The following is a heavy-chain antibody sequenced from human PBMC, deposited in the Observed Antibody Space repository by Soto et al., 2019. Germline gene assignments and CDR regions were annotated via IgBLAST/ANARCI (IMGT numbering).Heavy chain of an antibody. D-gene: IGHD3-22*01. CDR1: GFTFSSYG. Sequence: QVQLVESGGGVVQPGRSLRLSCAASGFTFSSYGMHWVRQAPGKGLEWVAVIWYDGSNKYYADSVKGRFTISRDNSKNTLYLQMNSLRAEDTAVYYCARGSADYYDSSGPDYWGQGTLVTVSS. CDR3: ARGSADYYDSSGPDY. V-gene: IGHV3-33*01. CDR2: IWYDGSNK. J-gene: IGHJ4*02.